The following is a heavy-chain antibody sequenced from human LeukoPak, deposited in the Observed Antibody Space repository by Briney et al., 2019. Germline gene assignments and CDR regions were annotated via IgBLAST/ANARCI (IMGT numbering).Heavy chain of an antibody. D-gene: IGHD3-10*01. J-gene: IGHJ6*02. CDR1: GFTFSNYW. Sequence: GGSLRLSCAASGFTFSNYWMHWVRQAPGKGLVWVSRINTDGSSTDYADSVKGRFTISRDNAKNSPYLQMNSLRAEDTAVYYCARSTYYYGSGSYQYYYYYGMDVWGQGTTVTVSS. CDR3: ARSTYYYGSGSYQYYYYYGMDV. CDR2: INTDGSST. V-gene: IGHV3-74*01.